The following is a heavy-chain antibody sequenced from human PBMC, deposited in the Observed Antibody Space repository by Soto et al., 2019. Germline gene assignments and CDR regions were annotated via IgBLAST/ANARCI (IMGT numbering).Heavy chain of an antibody. CDR2: MNPNSGNT. Sequence: QVQLVQSGAEVKTPGASVKVSCKTSGYTFTSYDINWVRQATGHGLEWMGWMNPNSGNTGYAQNLQGRVTMTRNTSISTAYMELSGLRSDDTAVYYCARGRSTSWFSDYWGQGTLVTVSS. CDR1: GYTFTSYD. V-gene: IGHV1-8*01. J-gene: IGHJ4*02. D-gene: IGHD6-13*01. CDR3: ARGRSTSWFSDY.